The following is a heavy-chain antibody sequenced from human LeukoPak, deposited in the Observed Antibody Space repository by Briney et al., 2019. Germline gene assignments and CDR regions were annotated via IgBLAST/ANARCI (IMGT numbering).Heavy chain of an antibody. CDR3: AKPAYSSLYGMDV. D-gene: IGHD6-13*01. CDR1: GFTFSSYA. V-gene: IGHV3-30-3*02. J-gene: IGHJ6*02. Sequence: PGGSLRLSCAASGFTFSSYAMHWVRQAPGKGLEWVAVISYDGSNKYYADSVKGRFTISRDNSKNTLYLQMNSLRAEDTAVYYCAKPAYSSLYGMDVWGQGTTVTVSS. CDR2: ISYDGSNK.